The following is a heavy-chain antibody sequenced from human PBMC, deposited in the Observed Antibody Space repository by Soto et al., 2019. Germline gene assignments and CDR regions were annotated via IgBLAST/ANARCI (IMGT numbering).Heavy chain of an antibody. CDR3: ARDLASFEYSSTDYYMDV. D-gene: IGHD6-6*01. J-gene: IGHJ6*03. CDR2: IYYSGST. Sequence: SETLSLTCTVSGGSISSYYWSWIRQPPGKGLEWIGYIYYSGSTNYNPSLKSRVTISVDTSKNQFSLKLSSVTAADTAVYYCARDLASFEYSSTDYYMDVCGKGTTVTVSS. V-gene: IGHV4-59*01. CDR1: GGSISSYY.